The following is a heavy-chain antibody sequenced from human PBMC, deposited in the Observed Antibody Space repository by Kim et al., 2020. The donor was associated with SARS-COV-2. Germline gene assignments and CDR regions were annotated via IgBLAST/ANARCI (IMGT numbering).Heavy chain of an antibody. CDR1: GFTFSSYA. J-gene: IGHJ6*03. D-gene: IGHD2-8*01. CDR2: ISYDGSNK. CDR3: AGVSGYYYMDV. Sequence: GGSLRLSCAASGFTFSSYAMHWVRQAPGKGLEWVAVISYDGSNKYYADSVKGRFTISRDNSKNTLYLQMNSLRAEDTAAYYCAGVSGYYYMDVWGKGTT. V-gene: IGHV3-30-3*01.